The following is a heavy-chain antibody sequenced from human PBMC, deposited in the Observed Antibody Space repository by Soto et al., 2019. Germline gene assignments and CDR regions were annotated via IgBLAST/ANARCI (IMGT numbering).Heavy chain of an antibody. CDR3: ARVSDFWSGYYTGLFGY. J-gene: IGHJ4*02. D-gene: IGHD3-3*01. CDR2: IIPIFGTA. Sequence: GASVKVSCKASGGTFSSYAISWVRQAPGQGLEWMGGIIPIFGTANYAQKFQGRVTITADESTSTAYMGLSSLRSEDTAVYYCARVSDFWSGYYTGLFGYWGQGTLVTVSS. V-gene: IGHV1-69*13. CDR1: GGTFSSYA.